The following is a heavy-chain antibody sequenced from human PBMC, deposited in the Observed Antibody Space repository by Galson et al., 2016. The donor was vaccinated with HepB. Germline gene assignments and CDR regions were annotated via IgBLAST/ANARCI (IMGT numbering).Heavy chain of an antibody. CDR1: GGSFSGFY. V-gene: IGHV4-34*01. CDR3: ASGCTTMLRGVVMPNWIYP. Sequence: SETLSLTCAVYGGSFSGFYWTWIRQPPGKGLEWIGEINHSGSTNYNPSLKSRLTISVDTSKNQLSLKLSSVTAADTAVYYCASGCTTMLRGVVMPNWIYPWGQATLVADSS. D-gene: IGHD3-10*01. CDR2: INHSGST. J-gene: IGHJ5*02.